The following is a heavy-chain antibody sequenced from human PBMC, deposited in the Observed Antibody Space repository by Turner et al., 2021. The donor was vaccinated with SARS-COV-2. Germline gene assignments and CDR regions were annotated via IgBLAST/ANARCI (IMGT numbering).Heavy chain of an antibody. CDR2: INSDGSST. D-gene: IGHD3-16*01. J-gene: IGHJ4*02. V-gene: IGHV3-74*02. CDR1: AFNFATYT. CDR3: ASHGAHPGFDY. Sequence: EVQLVESGGGLVKSGGSLILSCTSSAFNFATYTMNWVRRAPGKGLVWVSRINSDGSSTSYADSVKGRFTISRDNAKNTLYLQMNSLRAEDTAVYYCASHGAHPGFDYWGQGTLVTVSS.